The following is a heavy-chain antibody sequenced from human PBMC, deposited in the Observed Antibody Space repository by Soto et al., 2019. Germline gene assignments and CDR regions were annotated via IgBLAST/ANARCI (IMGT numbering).Heavy chain of an antibody. Sequence: LSLTCSVSGDSVSSNNAAWHWIRQSPSRGLEWLGRTYYRSKWYNDYAMSVKGRITINPDTSKDHFSLQLNSVTPEDTAVYYCARAHLIASRLMWYLDLWGRGTLVTVSS. V-gene: IGHV6-1*01. CDR1: GDSVSSNNAA. CDR2: TYYRSKWYN. CDR3: ARAHLIASRLMWYLDL. J-gene: IGHJ2*01. D-gene: IGHD6-6*01.